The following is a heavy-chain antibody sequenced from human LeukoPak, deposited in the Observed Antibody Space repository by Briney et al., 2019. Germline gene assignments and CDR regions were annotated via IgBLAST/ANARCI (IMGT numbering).Heavy chain of an antibody. V-gene: IGHV4-39*01. CDR3: ARQKRPLPNWFDP. CDR2: IYYSGTT. CDR1: GDSINNDNYY. J-gene: IGHJ5*02. Sequence: SETLSLTCTVSGDSINNDNYYWAWIRQPPGKGLEWIGSIYYSGTTYYNPSLNSRVSISGDTANNHFSLKVSSVTAADTAVYYCARQKRPLPNWFDPWGQGTLVTVSS.